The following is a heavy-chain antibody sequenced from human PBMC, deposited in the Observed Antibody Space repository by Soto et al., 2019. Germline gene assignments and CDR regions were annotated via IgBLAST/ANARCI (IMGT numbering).Heavy chain of an antibody. D-gene: IGHD5-12*01. J-gene: IGHJ6*02. CDR3: ASEGVAPYYYYGMDV. Sequence: QVQLVQSGAEVKKPGASVKVSCKASGYTFTRSGISWVRQAPGQGPEWMGWISGYNGDTNYAQTFQGRVTMTTDTSTSTAYMELRSLRSDDTAVYYCASEGVAPYYYYGMDVWGQGTPVTVSS. V-gene: IGHV1-18*01. CDR1: GYTFTRSG. CDR2: ISGYNGDT.